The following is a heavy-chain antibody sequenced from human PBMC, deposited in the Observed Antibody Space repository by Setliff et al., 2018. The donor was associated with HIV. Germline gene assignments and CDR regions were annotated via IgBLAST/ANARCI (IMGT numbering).Heavy chain of an antibody. J-gene: IGHJ4*02. Sequence: ASVKVSCKASGYTFIRYDINWVRQATGQGLEWMGWMNPNSGNTGYAQNFQGRVTMTRDTSINTAYMELSRLRSDDTAVYYCARDPPGYGDSKDYWGQGKLVTVSS. CDR2: MNPNSGNT. CDR1: GYTFIRYD. D-gene: IGHD4-17*01. V-gene: IGHV1-8*01. CDR3: ARDPPGYGDSKDY.